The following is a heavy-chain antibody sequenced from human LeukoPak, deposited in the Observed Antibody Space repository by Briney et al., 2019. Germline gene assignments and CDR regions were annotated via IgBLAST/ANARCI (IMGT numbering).Heavy chain of an antibody. CDR1: GGSINSYY. CDR3: ARAFGVVTSFDY. CDR2: MFYSGGT. J-gene: IGHJ4*02. Sequence: SETLSLTCTVSGGSINSYYWSWIRQPPGRELEWIGCMFYSGGTNYNPSLRSRVTISVDTPKNQFSLKLRSATAADTAVYYCARAFGVVTSFDYWGQGTLVTVSS. V-gene: IGHV4-59*01. D-gene: IGHD3-3*01.